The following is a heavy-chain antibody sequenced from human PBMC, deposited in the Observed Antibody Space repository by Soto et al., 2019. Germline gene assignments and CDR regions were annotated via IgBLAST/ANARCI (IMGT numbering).Heavy chain of an antibody. V-gene: IGHV3-48*02. Sequence: GGSLRLSCAASGFTFSSYSMNWVRQAPGKGLEWVSYISSSSSTIYYAGSVKGRFTISRDNAKNSLYLQMNSLRDEDTAVYYCARDIYDSSGYYNWFDPWGQGTLVTVSS. J-gene: IGHJ5*02. CDR1: GFTFSSYS. CDR3: ARDIYDSSGYYNWFDP. D-gene: IGHD3-22*01. CDR2: ISSSSSTI.